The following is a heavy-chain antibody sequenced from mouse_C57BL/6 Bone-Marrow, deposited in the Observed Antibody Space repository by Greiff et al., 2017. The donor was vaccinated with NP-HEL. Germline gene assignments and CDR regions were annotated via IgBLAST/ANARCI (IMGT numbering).Heavy chain of an antibody. CDR3: AGHFAYGYDDFGC. D-gene: IGHD2-2*01. J-gene: IGHJ2*01. V-gene: IGHV5-6*01. CDR2: ISSCGSYT. CDR1: GFTFSSYG. Sequence: DVLLVESGGDLVKPGGSLKLSCAASGFTFSSYGMPWVRQTPDKRLEWVATISSCGSYTYYPDSVKGRFTFSRDNAKNTLYLQMSSLTSEDTAMYDWAGHFAYGYDDFGCWGQGTTLTVSS.